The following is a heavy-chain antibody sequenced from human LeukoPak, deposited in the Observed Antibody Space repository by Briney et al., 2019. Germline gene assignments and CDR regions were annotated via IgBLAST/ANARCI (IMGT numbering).Heavy chain of an antibody. V-gene: IGHV3-9*01. CDR1: GFTFDDYT. CDR3: AKVGFIVAARDAFDI. Sequence: GGSLRLSCAASGFTFDDYTMHWVRQAPGKGLEWVSGISWNSGSIGYADSVKGRFTISRDNAKNSLYLQMNSLRAEDTALYYCAKVGFIVAARDAFDIWGQGTMVTVSS. D-gene: IGHD5-12*01. J-gene: IGHJ3*02. CDR2: ISWNSGSI.